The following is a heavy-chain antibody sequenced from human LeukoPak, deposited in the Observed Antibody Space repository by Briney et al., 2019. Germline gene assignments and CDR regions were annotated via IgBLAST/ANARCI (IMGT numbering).Heavy chain of an antibody. V-gene: IGHV3-48*03. CDR3: ARDGVVDSSGWYVDY. J-gene: IGHJ4*02. Sequence: GGSLILSCATSGFTFSNYEMNWVRQAPGKGLEWVSYITTSGGIKSYADSVKGRFTISRDNAKNSVYLQINSLRAEDTAVYYCARDGVVDSSGWYVDYWGQGTLVTVSS. CDR1: GFTFSNYE. D-gene: IGHD6-19*01. CDR2: ITTSGGIK.